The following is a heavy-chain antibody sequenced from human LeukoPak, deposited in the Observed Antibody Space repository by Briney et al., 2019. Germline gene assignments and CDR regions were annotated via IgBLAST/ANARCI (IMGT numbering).Heavy chain of an antibody. CDR1: GGSISSSSYY. CDR3: ARDDYYDSSGYGTDF. CDR2: IYYSGST. D-gene: IGHD3-22*01. J-gene: IGHJ4*02. V-gene: IGHV4-39*07. Sequence: PSETLSLTCTVSGGSISSSSYYWGWIRQPPGKGLEWIGSIYYSGSTYYNPSLKSRVTISVDTSKNQFSLKLTFMTAADTAVYYCARDDYYDSSGYGTDFWGRGTLVTVSS.